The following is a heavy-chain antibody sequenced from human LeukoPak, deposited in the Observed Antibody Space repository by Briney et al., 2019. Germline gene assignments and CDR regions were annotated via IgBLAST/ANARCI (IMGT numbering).Heavy chain of an antibody. J-gene: IGHJ3*02. D-gene: IGHD3-22*01. Sequence: SVKVSCKASGGTFSSYAISWVRQAPGQGLEWMGRIIPILGIANYAQKFQGRVTITADKSTSTAYMELSSLRSEDTAVYYCAPTDYYDSSPPQGGVFDIGAKGKMVPVS. CDR2: IIPILGIA. CDR1: GGTFSSYA. V-gene: IGHV1-69*04. CDR3: APTDYYDSSPPQGGVFDI.